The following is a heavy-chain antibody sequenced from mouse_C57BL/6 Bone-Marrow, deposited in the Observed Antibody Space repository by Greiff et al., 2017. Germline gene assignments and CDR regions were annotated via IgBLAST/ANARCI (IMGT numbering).Heavy chain of an antibody. V-gene: IGHV1-76*01. J-gene: IGHJ1*03. CDR1: GYTFTDYY. D-gene: IGHD1-2*01. CDR3: ARKGLLRRWYFDV. Sequence: QVQLQQSGAELVRPGASVKLSCKASGYTFTDYYINWVKQRPGQGLEWIARIYPGSGNTYYNEKFKGKATLTAEKSSSTAYMQLSSLTSEGSAVYFCARKGLLRRWYFDVWGTGTTVTVSS. CDR2: IYPGSGNT.